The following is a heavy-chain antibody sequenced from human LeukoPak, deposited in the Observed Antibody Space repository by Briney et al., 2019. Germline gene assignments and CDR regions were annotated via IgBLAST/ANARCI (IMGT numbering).Heavy chain of an antibody. Sequence: PGGSLRLSCVGSGFTFSSYWMHWVRQAPGKGLEWVAVISKDGSDKYYPGSVRGRFTISRDNSKNTIYLQMDSLRAEDTAIYYCARDYWWNYDYWGQGTLVTVSS. CDR3: ARDYWWNYDY. D-gene: IGHD1-7*01. J-gene: IGHJ4*02. CDR2: ISKDGSDK. V-gene: IGHV3-30-3*01. CDR1: GFTFSSYW.